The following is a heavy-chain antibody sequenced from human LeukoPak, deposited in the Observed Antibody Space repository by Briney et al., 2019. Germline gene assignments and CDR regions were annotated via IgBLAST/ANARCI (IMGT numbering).Heavy chain of an antibody. Sequence: VASVKVSCKVSGYTLTKLSMHWVRQARGKGLEWMGGFDPEDGETIYAQKFQGRVTMTEDTSTDTAYMELSSLRSEDTAVYYCATDLGYCSGGSCRDYWGQGTLVTVSS. CDR2: FDPEDGET. CDR1: GYTLTKLS. CDR3: ATDLGYCSGGSCRDY. D-gene: IGHD2-15*01. J-gene: IGHJ4*02. V-gene: IGHV1-24*01.